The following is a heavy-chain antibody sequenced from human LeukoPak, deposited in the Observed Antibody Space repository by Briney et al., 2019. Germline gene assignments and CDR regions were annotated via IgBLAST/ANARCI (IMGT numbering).Heavy chain of an antibody. CDR3: AKGRREQPFDY. D-gene: IGHD1-26*01. J-gene: IGHJ4*02. CDR1: GFTFSSYA. V-gene: IGHV3-23*01. Sequence: GGSLRLSCAASGFTFSSYAMSWVRQAPEKGLEWVSAISGSGGNTYYADSVKGRFTISRDNSKNTLYLQMNSLRAEDTAVYCCAKGRREQPFDYWGQGTLVTVSS. CDR2: ISGSGGNT.